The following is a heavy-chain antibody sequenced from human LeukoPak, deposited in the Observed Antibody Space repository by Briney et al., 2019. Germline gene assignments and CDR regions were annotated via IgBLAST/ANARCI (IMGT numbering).Heavy chain of an antibody. CDR3: AKDVYDSSGYFLLGAFDI. V-gene: IGHV3-48*01. Sequence: GGSLRLSCAASGFTFSSYSMNWVRQAPGKGLEWVSYISSSSSTIYYADSVKGRFTISRDNAKNSLYLQMNSLRAEDTAVYYCAKDVYDSSGYFLLGAFDIWGQGTMVTVSS. CDR2: ISSSSSTI. J-gene: IGHJ3*02. D-gene: IGHD3-22*01. CDR1: GFTFSSYS.